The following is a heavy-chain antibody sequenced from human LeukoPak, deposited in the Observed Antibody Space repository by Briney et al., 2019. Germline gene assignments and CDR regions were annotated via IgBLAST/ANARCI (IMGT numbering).Heavy chain of an antibody. CDR2: ISASDYST. Sequence: GGSLRLSCAASGFTVSGTYMSWVRQAPGKGLEWVSAISASDYSTYYADSVKGRFTISRDNSKSTLYVQMNSLRAEDTAVYYCAKSSSSWYTQVEYWGQGTLVTVSS. J-gene: IGHJ4*02. CDR1: GFTVSGTY. V-gene: IGHV3-23*01. CDR3: AKSSSSWYTQVEY. D-gene: IGHD6-13*01.